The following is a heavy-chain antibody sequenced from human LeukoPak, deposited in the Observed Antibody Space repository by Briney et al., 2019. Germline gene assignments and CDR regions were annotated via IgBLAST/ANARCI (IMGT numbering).Heavy chain of an antibody. CDR3: AKALQWELPDLD. CDR2: ISGSGGST. Sequence: GGSLRLSCAASGFTFSTYAMTWVRQAPGKGLEWVSAISGSGGSTYYADSVKGRSTISRDNSKNTVYLQMNSLRAEDTAVYYCAKALQWELPDLDWGQGTLVTVSS. CDR1: GFTFSTYA. V-gene: IGHV3-23*01. J-gene: IGHJ4*02. D-gene: IGHD1-26*01.